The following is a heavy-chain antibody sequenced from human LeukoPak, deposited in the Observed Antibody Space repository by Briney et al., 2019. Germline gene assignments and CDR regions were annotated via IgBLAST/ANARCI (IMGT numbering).Heavy chain of an antibody. CDR1: GFTFSSYG. J-gene: IGHJ4*02. CDR3: ARVSPNTVTTPQYFDY. V-gene: IGHV3-30*02. Sequence: GGSLRLSCAASGFTFSSYGMHWVRQAPGKGLEWVAFIRYDGSNKYYADSVKGRFTISRDNSKNTLYLQMNSLRAEDTAVYYCARVSPNTVTTPQYFDYWGQGTLVTVSS. D-gene: IGHD4-17*01. CDR2: IRYDGSNK.